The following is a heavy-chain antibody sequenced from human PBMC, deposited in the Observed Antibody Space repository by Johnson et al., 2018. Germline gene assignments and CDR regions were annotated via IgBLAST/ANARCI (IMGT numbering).Heavy chain of an antibody. V-gene: IGHV3-11*04. J-gene: IGHJ1*01. CDR3: ARDSGVVTATTECVQH. CDR2: ISSRGCPI. D-gene: IGHD2-21*02. Sequence: QVQLVESGGGVVEPGGSLRLSCAASGFTFRDYYMSWIRQAPGTGLEWVSYISSRGCPIYSAYSVKGRLTISMDNAKNSLYLQMNSLRAEDTAVYYCARDSGVVTATTECVQHWGQGTLVTVSS. CDR1: GFTFRDYY.